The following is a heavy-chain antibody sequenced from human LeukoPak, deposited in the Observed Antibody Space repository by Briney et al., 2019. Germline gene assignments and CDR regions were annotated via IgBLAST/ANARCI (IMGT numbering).Heavy chain of an antibody. CDR2: INHSGST. CDR3: ARRRAAAAGTAEYFQH. V-gene: IGHV4-34*01. CDR1: GGSFSGYY. D-gene: IGHD6-13*01. Sequence: SETLSLTCAVYGGSFSGYYWSWIRQPPGKGLEWIGEINHSGSTNYNPSLKSRVTISVDTSKNQFFLKLSSVTAADTAVYYCARRRAAAAGTAEYFQHWGQGTLVTVSS. J-gene: IGHJ1*01.